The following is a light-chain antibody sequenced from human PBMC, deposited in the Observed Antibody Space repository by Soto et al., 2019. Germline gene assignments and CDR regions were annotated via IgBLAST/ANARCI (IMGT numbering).Light chain of an antibody. V-gene: IGKV3-20*01. CDR1: QSVRDRY. J-gene: IGKJ1*01. CDR2: DTS. Sequence: EIVLTQSPGTLSLSPGERATLSCXASQSVRDRYLAWYQQKPGQAPSLLIYDTSTRATGVPDRXSGSGSGTDFALTISRVEPEDFAIYFCQQYGSSPGTFGQGTKVEI. CDR3: QQYGSSPGT.